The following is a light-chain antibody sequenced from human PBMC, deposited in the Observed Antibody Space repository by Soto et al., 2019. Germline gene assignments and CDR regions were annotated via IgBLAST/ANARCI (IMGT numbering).Light chain of an antibody. CDR2: GSS. CDR1: QSVSSGF. CDR3: QQYGSSPLFT. V-gene: IGKV3-20*01. J-gene: IGKJ3*01. Sequence: EIVLTQSPATLSLSPGERATLSCRASQSVSSGFFAWYQQKAGQAPRLLIYGSSSRAAGLADRFCGSGSGIDLILTISSLEHADFAVYYCQQYGSSPLFTFGPGTKVDIK.